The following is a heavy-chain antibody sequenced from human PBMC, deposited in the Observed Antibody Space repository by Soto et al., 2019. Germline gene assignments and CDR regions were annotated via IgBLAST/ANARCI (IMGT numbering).Heavy chain of an antibody. CDR1: GYTFTGYY. CDR2: INPSGGST. J-gene: IGHJ5*02. CDR3: ARGEYYYGSSGYYDPEFDP. V-gene: IGHV1-46*03. D-gene: IGHD3-22*01. Sequence: ASVTVSCKASGYTFTGYYMHWVRQAPGQGLEWMGWINPSGGSTSYAQKFQGRVTMTRDTSTSTVYMELSSLRFEDTAVYYCARGEYYYGSSGYYDPEFDPWGQGTLVTVSS.